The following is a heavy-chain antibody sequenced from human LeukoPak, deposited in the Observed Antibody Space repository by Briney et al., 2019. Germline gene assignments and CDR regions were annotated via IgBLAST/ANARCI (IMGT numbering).Heavy chain of an antibody. D-gene: IGHD2-2*01. CDR3: ARDPEYQLLQNYFDA. CDR2: VNPSSGGP. V-gene: IGHV1-2*02. J-gene: IGHJ5*02. Sequence: GASVKVSCKASGYSFTGHYIHWVRQAPGQGLEWIGWVNPSSGGPDYAQKFKGRVTVTRDTSISTAYMELSRLTADDTAVYYCARDPEYQLLQNYFDAWGQGTLVIVSS. CDR1: GYSFTGHY.